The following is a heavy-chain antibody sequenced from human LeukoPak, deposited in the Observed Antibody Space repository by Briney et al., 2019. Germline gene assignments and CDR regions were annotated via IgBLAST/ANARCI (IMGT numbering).Heavy chain of an antibody. CDR1: GGPISSYY. J-gene: IGHJ4*02. Sequence: SETLSLTCTVSGGPISSYYWSWIRQPPGKGLEWIGYIYYSGSTNYNPSLKSRVTISVDTSKNQFSLKLGSVTAADTAVYYCARDYDSSGTLSQWGQGTLVTVSS. D-gene: IGHD3-22*01. CDR2: IYYSGST. V-gene: IGHV4-59*01. CDR3: ARDYDSSGTLSQ.